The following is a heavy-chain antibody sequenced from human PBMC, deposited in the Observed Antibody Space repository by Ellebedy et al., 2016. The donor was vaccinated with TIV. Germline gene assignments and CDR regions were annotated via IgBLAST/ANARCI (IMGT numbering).Heavy chain of an antibody. CDR3: ARATLVGVTDSYFDY. J-gene: IGHJ4*02. D-gene: IGHD1-26*01. CDR2: IKQDGSKR. CDR1: GFTFSSYW. Sequence: GESLKISCAASGFTFSSYWMSWVRQAPGKGLEWVANIKQDGSKRFYVDSVKGRITISRDNAKNSLYLQMNNLRAEDTAVYYCARATLVGVTDSYFDYWGQGTLVTVSS. V-gene: IGHV3-7*03.